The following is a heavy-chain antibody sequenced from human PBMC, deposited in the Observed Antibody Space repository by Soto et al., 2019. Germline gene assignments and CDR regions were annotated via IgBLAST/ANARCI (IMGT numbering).Heavy chain of an antibody. V-gene: IGHV3-30*18. Sequence: GGSLRLSCAASGFTFSSYGMHWVRQAPGKGLEWVAVISYDGSNKYYADSVKGRFTISRDNSKNTLYLQMNSLRAEDTAVYYCAKGPGSYDLLDAFDIWGQGTMVTVSS. CDR2: ISYDGSNK. CDR1: GFTFSSYG. J-gene: IGHJ3*02. D-gene: IGHD1-26*01. CDR3: AKGPGSYDLLDAFDI.